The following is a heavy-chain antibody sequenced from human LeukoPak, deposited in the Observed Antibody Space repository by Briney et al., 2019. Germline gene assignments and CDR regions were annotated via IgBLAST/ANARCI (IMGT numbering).Heavy chain of an antibody. CDR2: IYYSGST. J-gene: IGHJ4*02. D-gene: IGHD1-14*01. V-gene: IGHV4-59*01. CDR3: ARVTGRRLIDY. Sequence: SETLSLTYTVSGGSISSYYWSWIRQPPGKGLEWIGYIYYSGSTNYNPSLKSRVTISVDTSKNQFSLKLSSVTAADTAVYYCARVTGRRLIDYWGQGTLVTVSS. CDR1: GGSISSYY.